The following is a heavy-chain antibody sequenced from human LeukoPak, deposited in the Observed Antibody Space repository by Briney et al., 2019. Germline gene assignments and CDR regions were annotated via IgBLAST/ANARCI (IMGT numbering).Heavy chain of an antibody. J-gene: IGHJ6*03. CDR1: GFTFSSYG. V-gene: IGHV3-30*02. Sequence: GGSLRLSCAASGFTFSSYGMHWVRQAPGKGLAWVAFIRYDETNKNYADSVKGRFTISRDNSKNTLYVQMNSLRAEDTAVYYCARDIANGYMDVWGKGTTVTVSS. D-gene: IGHD6-13*01. CDR2: IRYDETNK. CDR3: ARDIANGYMDV.